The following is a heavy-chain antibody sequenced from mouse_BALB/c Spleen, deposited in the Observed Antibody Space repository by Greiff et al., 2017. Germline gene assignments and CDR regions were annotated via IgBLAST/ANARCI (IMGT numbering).Heavy chain of an antibody. D-gene: IGHD1-1*01. V-gene: IGHV5-15*02. Sequence: DVKLVESGGGLVQPGGSRKLSCAASGFTFSDYGMAWVRQAPGKGPEWVAFISNLAYSIYYADTVTGRFTISRENAKNTLYLEMSSLRSEDTAMYYCARDRDYYGSSYYAMDYWGQGTSVTVSS. J-gene: IGHJ4*01. CDR3: ARDRDYYGSSYYAMDY. CDR1: GFTFSDYG. CDR2: ISNLAYSI.